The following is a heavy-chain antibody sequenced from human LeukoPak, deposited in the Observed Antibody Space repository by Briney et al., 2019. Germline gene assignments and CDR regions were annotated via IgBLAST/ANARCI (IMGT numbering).Heavy chain of an antibody. V-gene: IGHV5-51*01. J-gene: IGHJ4*02. Sequence: GESLKISCLGSGYSFTNYWIGWVRQMPGKGLDWMGIIYPGDSDTRYSPSFQGQVTISADKSIGIAYLQWSSLKASDTATYYCARRDGSSEMFGYWGQGTLVTVSS. CDR1: GYSFTNYW. CDR2: IYPGDSDT. D-gene: IGHD5-24*01. CDR3: ARRDGSSEMFGY.